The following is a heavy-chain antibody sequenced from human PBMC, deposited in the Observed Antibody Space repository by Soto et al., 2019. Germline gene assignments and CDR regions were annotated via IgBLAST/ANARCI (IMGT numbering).Heavy chain of an antibody. Sequence: ASVKVSCKASGYTFTSYGISWVRQAPGQGLEWMGWISAYNGNTNYAQKLQGRVTMTTDTSTSTAYMELRSPRSGDTAVYYCARIYSTIFGVVIMAFDYWGQGTLVTVSS. CDR2: ISAYNGNT. J-gene: IGHJ4*02. V-gene: IGHV1-18*01. CDR3: ARIYSTIFGVVIMAFDY. CDR1: GYTFTSYG. D-gene: IGHD3-3*01.